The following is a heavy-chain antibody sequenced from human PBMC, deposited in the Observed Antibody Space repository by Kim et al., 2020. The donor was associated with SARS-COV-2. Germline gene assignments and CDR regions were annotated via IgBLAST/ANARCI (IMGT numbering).Heavy chain of an antibody. CDR3: ASVAFGWFDP. CDR2: ST. Sequence: STSYAQKFQGRVTMTRDTSTSTVYMELSSLRSEDTAVYYCASVAFGWFDPWGQGTLVTVSS. J-gene: IGHJ5*02. D-gene: IGHD3-16*01. V-gene: IGHV1-46*01.